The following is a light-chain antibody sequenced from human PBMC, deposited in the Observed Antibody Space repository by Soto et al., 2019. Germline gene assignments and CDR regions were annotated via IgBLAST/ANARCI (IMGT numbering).Light chain of an antibody. CDR3: QLYGDSPMYT. V-gene: IGKV3-20*01. CDR2: GTS. J-gene: IGKJ2*01. CDR1: QSVNGNY. Sequence: ETVLTQSPGTLSLSPGERATLSCRASQSVNGNYLAWYQQKPGQAPRLLIYGTSSRATGIPDRFSGSGSGTDFTLTISRLEPEDFAVYYCQLYGDSPMYTFGLGTKVDIK.